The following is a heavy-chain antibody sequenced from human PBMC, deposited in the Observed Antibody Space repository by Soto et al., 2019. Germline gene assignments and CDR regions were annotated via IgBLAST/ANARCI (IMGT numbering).Heavy chain of an antibody. CDR1: GYSISSGYY. D-gene: IGHD3-3*02. Sequence: PSETLSLTCAVSGYSISSGYYWGWIRQPPGKGLEWIGSIYHSGSTYYNPSLKSRVTISVDTSKNKFPLKLSSVTAADTAVYYCARELGPANWFDPWGQGTLVTVSS. J-gene: IGHJ5*02. CDR3: ARELGPANWFDP. V-gene: IGHV4-38-2*01. CDR2: IYHSGST.